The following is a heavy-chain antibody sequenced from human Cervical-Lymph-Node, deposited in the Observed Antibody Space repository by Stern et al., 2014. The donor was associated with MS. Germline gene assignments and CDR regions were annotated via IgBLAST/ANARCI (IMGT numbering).Heavy chain of an antibody. D-gene: IGHD2-8*01. CDR3: ARDYEDTSMLFDH. V-gene: IGHV3-30*03. Sequence: QVQLVESGGAVVQPGRSLRLSCAASGFTFSRYGMHWVRQAPGKGLAWVTVISYDGNHKYYAASVKGRFTISRDNSKNTLHLQMNSVTPDDTAIYYCARDYEDTSMLFDHWGQGTLVTVSS. CDR2: ISYDGNHK. CDR1: GFTFSRYG. J-gene: IGHJ4*02.